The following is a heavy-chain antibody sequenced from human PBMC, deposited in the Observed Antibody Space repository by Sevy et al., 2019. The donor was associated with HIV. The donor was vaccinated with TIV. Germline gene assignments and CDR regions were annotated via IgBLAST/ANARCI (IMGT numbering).Heavy chain of an antibody. J-gene: IGHJ4*02. Sequence: GGSLRLSCTSSGFTFSSYAMNWVRQAPGKGLEWVSTISHSGDSTYYADSVKGRFTISRDNSENTLYLQMNSLRAEDRALYYCAGRKVGDFWSGSIRGPWAGGPLFDYWGQGTLVTVSS. CDR3: AGRKVGDFWSGSIRGPWAGGPLFDY. CDR1: GFTFSSYA. CDR2: ISHSGDST. V-gene: IGHV3-23*01. D-gene: IGHD3-3*01.